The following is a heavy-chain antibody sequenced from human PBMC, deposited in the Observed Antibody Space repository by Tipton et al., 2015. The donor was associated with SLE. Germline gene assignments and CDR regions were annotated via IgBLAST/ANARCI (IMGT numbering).Heavy chain of an antibody. CDR1: GYSFSSNW. D-gene: IGHD1-26*01. V-gene: IGHV5-51*01. CDR3: ARHGREVNWYFDL. J-gene: IGHJ2*01. CDR2: IYPGDSDT. Sequence: VQLVQSGAEVKKPGESLKISCKGSGYSFSSNWMGWVRQMPGKGLEWMGIIYPGDSDTRYSPSFQGQVTISADKSISTAYLQWSSLKASDTAMYYCARHGREVNWYFDLWGRGTLVTVSS.